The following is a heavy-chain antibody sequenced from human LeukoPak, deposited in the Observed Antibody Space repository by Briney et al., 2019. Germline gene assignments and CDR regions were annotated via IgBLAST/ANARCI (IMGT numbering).Heavy chain of an antibody. D-gene: IGHD6-13*01. CDR2: IIPIFGTT. CDR1: GGTFSSYA. CDR3: ARVVGLTGYSSSWYSGYYYYMDV. J-gene: IGHJ6*03. Sequence: ASVKVSCKASGGTFSSYAISWVRQAPGQGLEWMGGIIPIFGTTNYAQKFQNRVTITADKSTSTAYMELSSLRSEDTAVYYCARVVGLTGYSSSWYSGYYYYMDVWGKGTTVTVSS. V-gene: IGHV1-69*06.